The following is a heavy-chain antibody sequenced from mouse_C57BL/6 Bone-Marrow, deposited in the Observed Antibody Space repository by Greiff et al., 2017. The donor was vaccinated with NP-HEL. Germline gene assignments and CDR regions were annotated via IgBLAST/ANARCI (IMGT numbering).Heavy chain of an antibody. J-gene: IGHJ4*01. CDR1: GFTFSDYG. D-gene: IGHD2-10*02. CDR2: ISSGSSTI. CDR3: ARPYGNYYAMDY. Sequence: EVMLVESGGGLVKPGGSLKLSCAASGFTFSDYGMHWVRQAPEKGLEWVAYISSGSSTIYYADTVKGRFTISRDNAKNTLFLKMTSLRSEDTAMYYCARPYGNYYAMDYWGQGTSVTVSS. V-gene: IGHV5-17*01.